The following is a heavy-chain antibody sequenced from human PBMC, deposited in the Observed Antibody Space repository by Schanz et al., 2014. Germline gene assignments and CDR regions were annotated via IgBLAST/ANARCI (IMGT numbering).Heavy chain of an antibody. CDR3: AREQRMAAAGLVDY. V-gene: IGHV3-21*04. CDR2: ISASGGST. CDR1: GFAFSSYS. D-gene: IGHD6-13*01. J-gene: IGHJ4*01. Sequence: VQLVESGGGLVKPGGSLRLSCTASGFAFSSYSMNWVRQAPGKGLEWVSTISASGGSTYYADSVEGRFTISRDNAKNTLYLQMNSLRADDTTVYYCAREQRMAAAGLVDYWGHGTLGTVSS.